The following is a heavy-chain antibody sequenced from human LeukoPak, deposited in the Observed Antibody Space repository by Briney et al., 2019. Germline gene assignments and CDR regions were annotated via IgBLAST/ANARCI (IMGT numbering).Heavy chain of an antibody. V-gene: IGHV3-11*01. CDR1: GFTFSSYA. CDR3: ASAPLYNWFDP. J-gene: IGHJ5*02. CDR2: ISSSGSTI. Sequence: PGGSLRLSCAASGFTFSSYAMSWIRQAPGKGLEWVSYISSSGSTIYYADSVKGRFTISRDNAKNSLYLQMNSLRAEDTAVYYCASAPLYNWFDPWGQGTLVTVSS.